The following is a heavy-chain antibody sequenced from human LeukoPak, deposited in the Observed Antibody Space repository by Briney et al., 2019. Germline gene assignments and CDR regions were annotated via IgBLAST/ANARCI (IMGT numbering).Heavy chain of an antibody. Sequence: SETLSLTCTVSGGSISSRGYHWGWIRQPPGKRLEWIATVYHNGETYNNPSPKSRVTMSVDTSKNQFALKLSSVTAADTAVYYCARRASVEIRRVILGTQYWYFDLWGRGTRVTVSS. V-gene: IGHV4-39*01. D-gene: IGHD3-10*01. CDR3: ARRASVEIRRVILGTQYWYFDL. CDR2: VYHNGET. CDR1: GGSISSRGYH. J-gene: IGHJ2*01.